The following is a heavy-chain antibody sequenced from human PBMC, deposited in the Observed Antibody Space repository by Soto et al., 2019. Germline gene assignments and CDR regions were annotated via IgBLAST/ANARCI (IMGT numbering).Heavy chain of an antibody. J-gene: IGHJ4*02. V-gene: IGHV1-3*05. D-gene: IGHD2-15*01. CDR2: INAGNGDT. CDR1: GYTFINYP. CDR3: ARGGAGYYFDY. Sequence: QVQLVQSGAEEKKPGASVKVSCKASGYTFINYPIHWVRLAPGQRLEWMGWINAGNGDTKYSQKFQGRVTITRDTSANTAYMELSGLRSEGTAVYYCARGGAGYYFDYWGQGTLVTVSS.